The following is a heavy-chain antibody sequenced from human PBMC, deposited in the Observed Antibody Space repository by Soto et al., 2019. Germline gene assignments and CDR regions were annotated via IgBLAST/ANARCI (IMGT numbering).Heavy chain of an antibody. Sequence: GGSLRLSCAASGFTFSSYAMSWVRQAPGKGLEWVSAISGSGGSTYYADSVKGRFTISRENSKNTLYLQMNSLRAEDTAVYYCAKDRGYYDKNPLNWFDPWGQGTLVTVSS. CDR2: ISGSGGST. J-gene: IGHJ5*02. V-gene: IGHV3-23*01. CDR1: GFTFSSYA. CDR3: AKDRGYYDKNPLNWFDP. D-gene: IGHD3-3*01.